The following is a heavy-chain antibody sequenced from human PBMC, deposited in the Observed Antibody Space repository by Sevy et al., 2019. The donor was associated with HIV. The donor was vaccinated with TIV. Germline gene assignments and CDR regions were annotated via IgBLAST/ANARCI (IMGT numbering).Heavy chain of an antibody. J-gene: IGHJ4*02. CDR1: GFTFSSYW. CDR2: IKQDGSEK. CDR3: ARINGYYDSSGSFDY. Sequence: GGSLRLSCAASGFTFSSYWMSWVRQAPGKGLGWVANIKQDGSEKYYVDSVKGRFTISRDNAKNSLYLQMNSLRAEDTAVYYCARINGYYDSSGSFDYWGQGTLVTVSS. V-gene: IGHV3-7*01. D-gene: IGHD3-22*01.